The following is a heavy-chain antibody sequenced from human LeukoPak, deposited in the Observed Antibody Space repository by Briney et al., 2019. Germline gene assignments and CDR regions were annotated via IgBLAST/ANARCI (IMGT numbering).Heavy chain of an antibody. Sequence: GGSLRLSCAASGFTFSAFWMHWVRQAPGKGLVWVSRINSDGSSTTYADSVKGRFTVSRDNAKNTLYLQMDSLRAEDSAVYYCARGRTGYSYGYGDAFDIWGQGTMVTVSS. CDR2: INSDGSST. CDR3: ARGRTGYSYGYGDAFDI. D-gene: IGHD5-18*01. V-gene: IGHV3-74*01. J-gene: IGHJ3*02. CDR1: GFTFSAFW.